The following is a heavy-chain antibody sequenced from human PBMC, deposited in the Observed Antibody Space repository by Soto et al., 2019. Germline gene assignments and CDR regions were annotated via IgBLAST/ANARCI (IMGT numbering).Heavy chain of an antibody. CDR2: ISAYNGNT. J-gene: IGHJ4*02. Sequence: QVQLVQSGAEVKKPGASVKVSCKASGYTFTSYGISWVRQAPGQGLEWTGWISAYNGNTNYAQKLQGRVTMTTDTSTSTAYMELRSLRSDDTAVYYCARDDLAGVWAAAGTFDYWGQGTLVTVSS. CDR3: ARDDLAGVWAAAGTFDY. V-gene: IGHV1-18*01. CDR1: GYTFTSYG. D-gene: IGHD6-13*01.